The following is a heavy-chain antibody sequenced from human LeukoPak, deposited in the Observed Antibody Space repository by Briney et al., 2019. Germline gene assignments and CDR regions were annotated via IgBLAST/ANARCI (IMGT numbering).Heavy chain of an antibody. V-gene: IGHV3-7*01. CDR2: IKQDGSEK. CDR1: GFTLSNYW. J-gene: IGHJ4*02. CDR3: ARSLDF. Sequence: GGSLRLSCEVSGFTLSNYWMDWVRQAPGKGLEWVANIKQDGSEKYCVDSAKGRFTISRDNAKNSVYLQMNSLRVEDTAVYYCARSLDFWGQGTLVTVSS.